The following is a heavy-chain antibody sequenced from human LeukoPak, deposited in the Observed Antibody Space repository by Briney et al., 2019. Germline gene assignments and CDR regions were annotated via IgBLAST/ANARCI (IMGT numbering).Heavy chain of an antibody. CDR2: INQDGNEK. Sequence: HPGGSLRLSCEASGFTFSAFWMNWVRQAPGKGLEWVASINQDGNEKTYVDSVKGRFTISRDNAKNSLFLQMNSLRVEDTAIYFCPRDATPPGLIFDSWGQGTLVTVSS. J-gene: IGHJ4*02. CDR3: PRDATPPGLIFDS. CDR1: GFTFSAFW. V-gene: IGHV3-7*05. D-gene: IGHD1-14*01.